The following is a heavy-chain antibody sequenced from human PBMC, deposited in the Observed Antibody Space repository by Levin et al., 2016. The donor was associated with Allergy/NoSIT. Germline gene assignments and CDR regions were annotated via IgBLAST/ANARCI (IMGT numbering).Heavy chain of an antibody. CDR2: IYYSGST. D-gene: IGHD3-10*01. CDR3: ARQAHYYYGSGAFDY. V-gene: IGHV4-39*01. Sequence: WIRQPPGKGLEWIGSIYYSGSTYYNPSLKSRVTISVDTSKNQFSLKLSSVTAADTAVYYCARQAHYYYGSGAFDYWGQGTLVTVSS. J-gene: IGHJ4*02.